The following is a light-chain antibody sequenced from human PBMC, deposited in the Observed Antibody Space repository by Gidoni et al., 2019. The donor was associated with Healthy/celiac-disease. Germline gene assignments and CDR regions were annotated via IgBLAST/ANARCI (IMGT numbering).Light chain of an antibody. CDR2: AAS. Sequence: DIQMNHSPSSLSASVGDRVTITCRASQSISSYLNWYQQKPGKAPKLLIYAASSLQSGVPSRFSGSGSGTDFTLTISSLQPEDFATYYCQQSYSTPWTFGQGTKVEIK. V-gene: IGKV1-39*01. J-gene: IGKJ1*01. CDR1: QSISSY. CDR3: QQSYSTPWT.